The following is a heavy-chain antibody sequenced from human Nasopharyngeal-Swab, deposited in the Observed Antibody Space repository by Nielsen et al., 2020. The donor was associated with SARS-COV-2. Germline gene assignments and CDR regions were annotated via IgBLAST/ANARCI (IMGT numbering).Heavy chain of an antibody. V-gene: IGHV3-30*04. CDR2: ISHDGSKK. Sequence: GESLKISCAASGFTFSSYAMHWVRQAPGKGLEWVAVISHDGSKKYYGDSVEGRFIISRDNSKNTLYLQMNSLRAEDTAVYYCARDGSSWYEGYYCDNWGQGTLVTVSS. D-gene: IGHD6-13*01. J-gene: IGHJ4*02. CDR1: GFTFSSYA. CDR3: ARDGSSWYEGYYCDN.